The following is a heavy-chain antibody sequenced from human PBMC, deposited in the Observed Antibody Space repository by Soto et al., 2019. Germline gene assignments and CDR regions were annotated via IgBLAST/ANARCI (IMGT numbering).Heavy chain of an antibody. V-gene: IGHV3-30*18. CDR1: GFTFSSYG. J-gene: IGHJ6*03. CDR2: ISYDGSNK. Sequence: GGSLRLSCAASGFTFSSYGMHWVRQAPGKGLEWVTVISYDGSNKYYGDSVKGRFTISRDNSKNTVYLQMNSLTAEDTAVYYCAKGDCSSTSCHPDYYYYYYMDVWGKGTTVTVSS. CDR3: AKGDCSSTSCHPDYYYYYYMDV. D-gene: IGHD2-2*01.